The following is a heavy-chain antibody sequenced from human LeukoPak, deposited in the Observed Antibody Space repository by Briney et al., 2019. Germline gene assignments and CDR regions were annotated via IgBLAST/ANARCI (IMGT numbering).Heavy chain of an antibody. V-gene: IGHV3-23*01. D-gene: IGHD6-13*01. Sequence: PGGSLRLSCAASGFTFSGSGMSWVRQAPGKGLEWVSAISGSGGGTYYADSVKGRFTISRDNSKNTLYLQMNSLRAEDTAVYYCAKEAFGSSWFDYWGQGTLVTVSS. CDR2: ISGSGGGT. J-gene: IGHJ4*02. CDR1: GFTFSGSG. CDR3: AKEAFGSSWFDY.